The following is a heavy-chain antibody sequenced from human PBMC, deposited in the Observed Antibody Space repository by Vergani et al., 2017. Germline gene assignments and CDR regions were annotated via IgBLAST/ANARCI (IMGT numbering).Heavy chain of an antibody. J-gene: IGHJ5*01. V-gene: IGHV3-23*01. CDR2: MSGTGGFT. CDR1: GFSFKDYA. Sequence: EVRLLESGGDLLQSGESLKISCAASGFSFKDYAMSWVRQAPGKGLEWVSGMSGTGGFTFYADSVKGRFTISRDNYKNTLYLQMSSLRADDTAVYYCAKSASVSMSLPNWFESWGQGTHVTV. CDR3: AKSASVSMSLPNWFES.